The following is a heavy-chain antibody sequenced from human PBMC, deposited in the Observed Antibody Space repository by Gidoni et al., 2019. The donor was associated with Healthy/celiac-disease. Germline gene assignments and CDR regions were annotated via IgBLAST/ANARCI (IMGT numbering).Heavy chain of an antibody. Sequence: ISYDGSNKYYADSVKGRFTISRDNSKNTLYLQMNSLRAEDTAVYYCARNYDFWSAIYGYWGQGTLVTVSS. J-gene: IGHJ4*02. D-gene: IGHD3-3*01. V-gene: IGHV3-30-3*01. CDR2: ISYDGSNK. CDR3: ARNYDFWSAIYGY.